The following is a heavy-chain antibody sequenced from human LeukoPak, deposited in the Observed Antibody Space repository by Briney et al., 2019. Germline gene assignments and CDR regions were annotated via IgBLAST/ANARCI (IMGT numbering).Heavy chain of an antibody. CDR1: GYTFTGYY. CDR3: ARDSTVVVPAAPYWFDP. V-gene: IGHV1-2*02. CDR2: INPNSGGT. Sequence: ASVKVSCKASGYTFTGYYMHWVRQAPGQGLEWMGWINPNSGGTNYAQKFQGRVTMTRDTSISTAYMELSRLRSDDTAVYYCARDSTVVVPAAPYWFDPWGQGTLATVSS. J-gene: IGHJ5*02. D-gene: IGHD2-2*01.